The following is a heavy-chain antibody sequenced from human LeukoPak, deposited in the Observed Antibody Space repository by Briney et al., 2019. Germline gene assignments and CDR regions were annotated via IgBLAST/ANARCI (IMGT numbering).Heavy chain of an antibody. CDR2: IYYSGST. CDR3: ARHVNQWLRSAYDY. Sequence: ASETLSPTCTVSGGSFSSGSYSWGWIRQPPGKGLEWIGTIYYSGSTYYNPSLKSRVTISVDTSKNQFSLKVSSVTAADTAVYYCARHVNQWLRSAYDYWGQGTLVTVSS. CDR1: GGSFSSGSYS. J-gene: IGHJ4*02. V-gene: IGHV4-39*01. D-gene: IGHD5-12*01.